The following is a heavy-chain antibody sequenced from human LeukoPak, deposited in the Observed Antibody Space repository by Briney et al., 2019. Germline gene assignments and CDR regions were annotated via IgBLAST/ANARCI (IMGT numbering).Heavy chain of an antibody. CDR3: ARKTFGTVYFDY. J-gene: IGHJ4*02. D-gene: IGHD1-1*01. CDR2: ISPGGGDTI. Sequence: SGGSLRLSCAASGFTFTTYEMNWVRQAPGKGLEWISYISPGGGDTIYYADSVKGRFTISRDNAKNSVYPQMKSLRGEDTAVYYCARKTFGTVYFDYWGQGNLVTVSS. CDR1: GFTFTTYE. V-gene: IGHV3-48*03.